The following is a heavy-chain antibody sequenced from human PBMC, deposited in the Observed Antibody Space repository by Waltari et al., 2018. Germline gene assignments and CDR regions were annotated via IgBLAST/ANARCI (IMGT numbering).Heavy chain of an antibody. CDR1: GGTCSSYA. V-gene: IGHV1-69*04. CDR2: IIPILGIA. D-gene: IGHD6-19*01. J-gene: IGHJ5*02. CDR3: ARDESGIAVAGNWFDP. Sequence: QVQLVQAGAEVTKPGSSVKVSCKASGGTCSSYAISWVRQATGQGLEWMGGIIPILGIANYAPTFQGRVTITADESTSTAYMELSSLRSEDTAVYYCARDESGIAVAGNWFDPWGQGTLVTVSS.